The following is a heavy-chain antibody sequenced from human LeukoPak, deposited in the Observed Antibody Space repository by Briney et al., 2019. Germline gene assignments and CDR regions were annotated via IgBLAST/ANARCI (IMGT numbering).Heavy chain of an antibody. Sequence: GSLRLSCAASGFTFSDYYMSWIRRAPGKGLEWVSYISSSGSTIYYADSVKGRFTISRDNAKNSLYLQINSLRAEDTAVYYCAREESNSRRDRRIGFYYYYMDVWGKGTTVTVSS. D-gene: IGHD6-13*01. CDR1: GFTFSDYY. J-gene: IGHJ6*03. CDR3: AREESNSRRDRRIGFYYYYMDV. CDR2: ISSSGSTI. V-gene: IGHV3-11*04.